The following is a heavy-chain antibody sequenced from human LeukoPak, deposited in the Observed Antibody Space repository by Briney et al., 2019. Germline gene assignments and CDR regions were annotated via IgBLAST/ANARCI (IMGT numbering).Heavy chain of an antibody. D-gene: IGHD1-26*01. CDR1: GFTFSSYW. J-gene: IGHJ6*03. CDR3: AKAEWEPPYYYYMDV. Sequence: GGSLRLSCAASGFTFSSYWMSWVRQAPGKGLEWVANIKQDGSEKYYVDSVKGRFTISRDNAKNSLYLQMNSLRVEDTAVYYCAKAEWEPPYYYYMDVWGKGTTVTVSS. V-gene: IGHV3-7*01. CDR2: IKQDGSEK.